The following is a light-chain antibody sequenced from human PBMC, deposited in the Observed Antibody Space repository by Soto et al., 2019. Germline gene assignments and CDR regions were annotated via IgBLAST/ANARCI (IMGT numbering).Light chain of an antibody. J-gene: IGKJ4*01. Sequence: EVVMTQSPATLSVSPGDKVSLSCRANQTISNTLAWYQQKPGQAPRLLIYAASTRATGVSARFSGSGSGTEFTLTISSLQPEDFATYYCQQLNSYPLTFGGGTKVDI. CDR2: AAS. CDR1: QTISNT. V-gene: IGKV3-15*01. CDR3: QQLNSYPLT.